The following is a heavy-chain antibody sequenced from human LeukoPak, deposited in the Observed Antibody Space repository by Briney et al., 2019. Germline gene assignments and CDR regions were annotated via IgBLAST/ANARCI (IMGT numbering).Heavy chain of an antibody. CDR1: GGSISSYY. D-gene: IGHD5-18*01. CDR2: IYYSGST. CDR3: ARANPHVDTAMSLDY. J-gene: IGHJ4*02. V-gene: IGHV4-59*01. Sequence: SETLSLTCTVSGGSISSYYWSWIRQPPGKGLEWIGYIYYSGSTNYNPSLKSRVTISVDTSKNQFSLKLSSVTAADTAMYYCARANPHVDTAMSLDYWGQGTLVTVSS.